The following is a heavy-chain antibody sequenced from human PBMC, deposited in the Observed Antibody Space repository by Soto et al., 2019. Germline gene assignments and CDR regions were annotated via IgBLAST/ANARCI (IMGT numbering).Heavy chain of an antibody. V-gene: IGHV3-49*03. CDR2: IRSKAYGGTT. D-gene: IGHD6-13*01. J-gene: IGHJ6*02. CDR1: GFTFGDYA. Sequence: QPGGSLRLSCTASGFTFGDYAMSWFRQAPGKGLEWVGFIRSKAYGGTTEYAASVKGRFTISRDDSKSIAYLQMNSLKTEDTAVYYCTRESSSPSSSWRSYYYGMDVWGQGTTVTVSS. CDR3: TRESSSPSSSWRSYYYGMDV.